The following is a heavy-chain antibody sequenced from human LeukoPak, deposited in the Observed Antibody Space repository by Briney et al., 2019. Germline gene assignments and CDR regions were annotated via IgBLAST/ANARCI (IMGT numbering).Heavy chain of an antibody. V-gene: IGHV1-69*13. CDR3: AREGDCSSTSCYAGPSYYYYGMDV. CDR2: IIPMFGTA. CDR1: GGTFSSYG. J-gene: IGHJ6*02. D-gene: IGHD2-2*01. Sequence: GASVKVSCKAFGGTFSSYGINWVRQAPGQGLEWMGGIIPMFGTANYAQKFQGRVTITADESTSTAYMELRNLRSDDTAVYYCAREGDCSSTSCYAGPSYYYYGMDVWGQGTTVTVSS.